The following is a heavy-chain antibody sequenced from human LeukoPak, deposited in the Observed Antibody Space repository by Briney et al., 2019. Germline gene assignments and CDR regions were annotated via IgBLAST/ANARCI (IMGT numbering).Heavy chain of an antibody. CDR1: GFTFSSYA. J-gene: IGHJ4*02. CDR3: ARGWQLAAANYSDY. CDR2: ISYDGSNK. V-gene: IGHV3-30*04. Sequence: GGSLRLSCAASGFTFSSYAMHWVRQAPGKGLEWVAVISYDGSNKYYADSVKGRFTISRDNSKNTLYLQMNSLRAEDTAVYYCARGWQLAAANYSDYWGQGTLSPSPQ. D-gene: IGHD2-15*01.